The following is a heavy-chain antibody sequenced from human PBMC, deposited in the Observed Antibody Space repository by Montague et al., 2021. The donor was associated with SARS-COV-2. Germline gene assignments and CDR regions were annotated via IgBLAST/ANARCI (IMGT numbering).Heavy chain of an antibody. Sequence: SETLSLTCAVSGVSITSTNWWGLVRQPPGKGLGWIGEISYGGIATXNPSLKSRATISMDRSRNLFSLKLSSVTAADTAIYYCAGKALTVPADYWGQGTLVTVS. J-gene: IGHJ4*02. CDR1: GVSITSTNW. D-gene: IGHD4-11*01. V-gene: IGHV4-4*02. CDR2: ISYGGIA. CDR3: AGKALTVPADY.